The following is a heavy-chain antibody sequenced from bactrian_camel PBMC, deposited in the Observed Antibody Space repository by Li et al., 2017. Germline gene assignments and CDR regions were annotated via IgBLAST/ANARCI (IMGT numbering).Heavy chain of an antibody. J-gene: IGHJ4*01. D-gene: IGHD1*01. Sequence: VQLVESGGGSVQAGGSLRLSCAASGRTYGSFCTAWFRQVADKEREGIAVIEGADGSTTYADSIKGRFTISKDRAKDTALLQMNNLKPEDSATYFCAADFCPSTADFGRKWHRRTSYGYWGQGTQVTVS. CDR2: IEGADGST. CDR1: GRTYGSFC. V-gene: IGHV3-3*01. CDR3: AADFCPSTADFGRKWHRRTSYGY.